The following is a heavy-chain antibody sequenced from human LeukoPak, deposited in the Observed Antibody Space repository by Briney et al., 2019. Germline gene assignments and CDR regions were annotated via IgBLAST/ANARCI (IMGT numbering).Heavy chain of an antibody. CDR1: GYTFTGYY. V-gene: IGHV1-18*04. CDR3: ARGIAPNYYDSSGYHNYYYYYGMDV. CDR2: ISAYNGNT. Sequence: ASVKVSCKASGYTFTGYYMHWVRQAPGQGLEWMGWISAYNGNTNYAQKLQGRVTMTTDTSTSTAYMELRSLRSDDTAVYYCARGIAPNYYDSSGYHNYYYYYGMDVWGQGTTVTVSS. J-gene: IGHJ6*02. D-gene: IGHD3-22*01.